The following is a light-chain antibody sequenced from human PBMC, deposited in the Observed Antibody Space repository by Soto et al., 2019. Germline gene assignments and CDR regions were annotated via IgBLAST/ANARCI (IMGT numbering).Light chain of an antibody. Sequence: AIRMTQSPSSLSASTGDRVTITCRASQGISSYLAWYQQKPGKAPKLLIYAASTLKSGVPSRLRGSGSGTDFTLTISCLQSEDFATYYCQQYYSYPRTFGQGTKVQIK. CDR3: QQYYSYPRT. J-gene: IGKJ1*01. CDR2: AAS. V-gene: IGKV1-8*01. CDR1: QGISSY.